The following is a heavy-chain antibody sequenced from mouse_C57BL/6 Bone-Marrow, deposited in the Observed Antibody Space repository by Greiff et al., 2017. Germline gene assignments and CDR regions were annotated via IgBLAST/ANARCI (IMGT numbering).Heavy chain of an antibody. J-gene: IGHJ2*01. CDR3: ARYGTFDY. V-gene: IGHV1-19*01. Sequence: VQLKQSGPVLVKPGASVKMSCKASGYTFTDYYMNWVKQSHGKSLEWIGVINPYNGGTSYNQKFKGKATLTVDKSSSTAYMELNSLTSEDSAVYYCARYGTFDYWGQGTTLTVSS. D-gene: IGHD1-1*01. CDR1: GYTFTDYY. CDR2: INPYNGGT.